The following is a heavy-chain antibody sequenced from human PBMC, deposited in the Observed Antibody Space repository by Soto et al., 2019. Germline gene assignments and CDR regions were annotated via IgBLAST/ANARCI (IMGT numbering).Heavy chain of an antibody. D-gene: IGHD6-19*01. CDR1: GFTFSRYS. Sequence: PGGSLRLSCAASGFTFSRYSMNWVRQAPGKGLEWLSYISSSSSTIYYADSVKGRFTISRDNAKNSLYLQMNSLRDEDRAVYYCATNEATIAVAGTYYYYGMDVWGQGTTVTVSS. V-gene: IGHV3-48*02. CDR3: ATNEATIAVAGTYYYYGMDV. J-gene: IGHJ6*02. CDR2: ISSSSSTI.